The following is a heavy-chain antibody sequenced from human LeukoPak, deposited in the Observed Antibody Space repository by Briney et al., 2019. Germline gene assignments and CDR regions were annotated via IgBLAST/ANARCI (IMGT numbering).Heavy chain of an antibody. V-gene: IGHV3-9*01. CDR3: ARDKNPEWKLLSHYMDV. D-gene: IGHD1-26*01. J-gene: IGHJ6*03. CDR2: ISWNSGNR. CDR1: GFTFDDYA. Sequence: GGSLRLSCAASGFTFDDYAMHWVRQPPGKGLEWVSGISWNSGNRGYADSVKGRFTVSRDSAKNSLYLLMNSLRAEDTAFYFCARDKNPEWKLLSHYMDVWGTGTTVTVSS.